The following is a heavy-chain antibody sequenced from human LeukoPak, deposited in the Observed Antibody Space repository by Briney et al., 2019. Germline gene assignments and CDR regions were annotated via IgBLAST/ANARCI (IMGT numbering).Heavy chain of an antibody. D-gene: IGHD5-18*01. CDR2: TYYRSKWYN. Sequence: SQTLSLTCAISGDSVSSNSAAWNWIRQSPSRGLEWLGRTYYRSKWYNDYVVSVKSRITINPDTSKNQFSLQLNSVTPEDTAVYYCAREVGIQLWFYYYYMDVWGKGTTVTVSS. CDR1: GDSVSSNSAA. V-gene: IGHV6-1*01. J-gene: IGHJ6*03. CDR3: AREVGIQLWFYYYYMDV.